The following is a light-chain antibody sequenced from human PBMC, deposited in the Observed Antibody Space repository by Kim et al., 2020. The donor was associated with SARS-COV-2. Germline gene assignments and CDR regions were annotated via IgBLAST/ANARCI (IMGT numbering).Light chain of an antibody. J-gene: IGLJ2*01. CDR1: SSDVRSYNL. CDR3: CSYAGSSTLV. Sequence: QSALTQPASVSGSPGQSLTISCTGTSSDVRSYNLVSWYQQHPGKAPNLMIYEVCKRPSGVSNRFSGSKSGNTASLTISGLQAEDEADYYCCSYAGSSTLVFGGGTQLTVL. CDR2: EVC. V-gene: IGLV2-23*02.